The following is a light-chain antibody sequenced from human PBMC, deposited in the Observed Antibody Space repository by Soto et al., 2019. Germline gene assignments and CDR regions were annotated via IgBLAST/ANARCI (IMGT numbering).Light chain of an antibody. CDR1: QNIGTS. CDR3: QQYNSYLRT. J-gene: IGKJ1*01. V-gene: IGKV1-5*01. CDR2: DAS. Sequence: DIQMTQSPSTLSASVGDRVTITCRASQNIGTSLALYQQTPVKAPKLLISDASTLESGVPSRFGGSGPGTEFTLTISSLQPDDFATYYCQQYNSYLRTFGQGTKVDI.